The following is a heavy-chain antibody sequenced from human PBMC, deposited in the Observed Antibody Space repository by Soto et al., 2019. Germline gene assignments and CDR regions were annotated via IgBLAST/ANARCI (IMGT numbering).Heavy chain of an antibody. CDR2: INHSGST. V-gene: IGHV4-34*01. CDR3: ARGVTLVRGVIHTPYFDY. Sequence: SETLSHTCAFYGGSFSGYYWTWIRQPPGTGLEWIGEINHSGSTNYNPSLKSRVTISVDTSKNQFSLKLSSVTAADTAVYYCARGVTLVRGVIHTPYFDYWGQGALVTVSS. CDR1: GGSFSGYY. J-gene: IGHJ4*02. D-gene: IGHD3-10*01.